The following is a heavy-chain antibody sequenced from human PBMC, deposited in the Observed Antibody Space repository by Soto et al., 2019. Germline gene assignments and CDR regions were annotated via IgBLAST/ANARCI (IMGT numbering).Heavy chain of an antibody. J-gene: IGHJ6*02. D-gene: IGHD2-15*01. CDR2: IIPISGTT. V-gene: IGHV1-69*13. CDR1: GGTFSTHA. Sequence: SVKVSCKASGGTFSTHAIIWVRQAPGHGLEWMGGIIPISGTTYYTQKFQGRVTITADEPTSTAFMELSSLKSEDTAVFYCARGYCSGGNCYSGMDVCGQGTMGAVSS. CDR3: ARGYCSGGNCYSGMDV.